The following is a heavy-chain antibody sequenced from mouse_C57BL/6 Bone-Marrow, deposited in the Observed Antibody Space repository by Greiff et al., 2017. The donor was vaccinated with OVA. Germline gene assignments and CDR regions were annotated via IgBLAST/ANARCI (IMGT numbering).Heavy chain of an antibody. CDR3: IRGDYSNPFAY. V-gene: IGHV14-4*01. Sequence: EVQGVESGAELVRPGASVKLSCTASGFNIKDDYMHWVKQRPEQGLEWIGWIDPENGDTEYASKFQGKATITADTSSNTAYLQLSSLTSEDTAVYYCIRGDYSNPFAYWGQGTLVTVSA. CDR1: GFNIKDDY. J-gene: IGHJ3*01. CDR2: IDPENGDT. D-gene: IGHD2-5*01.